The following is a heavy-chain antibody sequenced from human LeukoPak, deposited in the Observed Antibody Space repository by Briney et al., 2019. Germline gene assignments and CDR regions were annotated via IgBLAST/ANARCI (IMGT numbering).Heavy chain of an antibody. Sequence: PSETLSLTCTVSGGSISSYYWSWLRQPPGKGLEWIGYIYYSGGTNYNPSLKSRVTISVDTSKNQFSLKLSSVTAADTAVYYCAREESAAAFDYWGQGTLVTVSS. V-gene: IGHV4-59*01. CDR2: IYYSGGT. J-gene: IGHJ4*02. D-gene: IGHD6-25*01. CDR1: GGSISSYY. CDR3: AREESAAAFDY.